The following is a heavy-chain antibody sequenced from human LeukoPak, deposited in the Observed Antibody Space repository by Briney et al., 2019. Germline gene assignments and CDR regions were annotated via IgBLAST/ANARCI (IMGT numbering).Heavy chain of an antibody. Sequence: SETLSLTCSNSGGSISNYYWSWIRQTPGNGLEWIGYIYSTGRTDSNPSLKSRVTISVDTSKNQFSLKMTSVTAADTAVYYCTRCMVRGVSDYWGQGTLVAVST. V-gene: IGHV4-59*01. CDR3: TRCMVRGVSDY. J-gene: IGHJ4*02. CDR2: IYSTGRT. D-gene: IGHD3-10*01. CDR1: GGSISNYY.